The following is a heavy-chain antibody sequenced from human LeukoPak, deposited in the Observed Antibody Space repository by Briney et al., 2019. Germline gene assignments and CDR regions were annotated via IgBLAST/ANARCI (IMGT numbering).Heavy chain of an antibody. CDR3: ARDSPTIFGVGDNWFDP. CDR2: IYHSGST. V-gene: IGHV4-38-2*02. D-gene: IGHD3-3*01. CDR1: GYSISSGYY. Sequence: PSETLSLTCTVSGYSISSGYYWGWIRQPPGKGLEWIGSIYHSGSTYYNPSLKSRVTISVDTSKNQFSLKLSSVTAADTAVYYCARDSPTIFGVGDNWFDPWGQETLVTVSS. J-gene: IGHJ5*02.